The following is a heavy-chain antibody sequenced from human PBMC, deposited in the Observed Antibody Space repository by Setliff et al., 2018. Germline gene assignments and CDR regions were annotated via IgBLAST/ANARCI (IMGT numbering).Heavy chain of an antibody. CDR3: ARDVYDFRTGQGGP. CDR1: GFTISGYA. Sequence: PGESLKISCVGSGFTISGYAMTWVRQVPGKGLEWISSIKDSDYSTYYADSVKGRFTISRDNSKNTLYLQMNGLRAEDSALYYCARDVYDFRTGQGGPWGQGTRVTVSS. D-gene: IGHD3-3*01. J-gene: IGHJ5*02. CDR2: IKDSDYST. V-gene: IGHV3-23*05.